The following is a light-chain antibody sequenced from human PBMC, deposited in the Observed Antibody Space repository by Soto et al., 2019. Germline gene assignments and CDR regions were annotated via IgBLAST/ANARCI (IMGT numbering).Light chain of an antibody. CDR2: GAS. V-gene: IGKV3-15*01. CDR3: QQYNNWPPYT. Sequence: EIVMTQSPATLSVSPGERATLSCRVSQSVSSNLAWYQQKPGQAPRLLIYGASTRATGIPARFSGSGSGTVFTLTISSLQSEDFAVYYCQQYNNWPPYTFGQGTKLEIK. CDR1: QSVSSN. J-gene: IGKJ2*01.